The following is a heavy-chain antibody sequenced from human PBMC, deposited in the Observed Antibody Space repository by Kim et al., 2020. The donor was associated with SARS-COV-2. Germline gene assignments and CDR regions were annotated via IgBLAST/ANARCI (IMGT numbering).Heavy chain of an antibody. V-gene: IGHV3-72*01. CDR2: TFSKDNNYSI. J-gene: IGHJ4*02. CDR1: GFSFSDHH. CDR3: ARVVYNNGSLDS. D-gene: IGHD5-12*01. Sequence: GGSLRLSCAASGFSFSDHHMDWVRQAPGKGLEWVCRTFSKDNNYSIEYSASGKGRFTISRDDSKKSLYLQMKSRRTEDMSVYYCARVVYNNGSLDSWGQGTLVTVSS.